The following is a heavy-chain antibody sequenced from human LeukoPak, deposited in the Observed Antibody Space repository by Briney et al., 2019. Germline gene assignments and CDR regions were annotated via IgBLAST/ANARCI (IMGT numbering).Heavy chain of an antibody. CDR2: INPNAGST. CDR3: AAPGASGFVGNFWSGPLDY. D-gene: IGHD3-3*01. J-gene: IGHJ4*02. Sequence: ASVKVSCRASGYTFTSHYMHWVRQAPGQGLESMGIINPNAGSTYYPQKFQGRVTMTRDTSTSTVYMELTSLRSDDTAVYYCAAPGASGFVGNFWSGPLDYWGQGTLVSVSS. V-gene: IGHV1-46*01. CDR1: GYTFTSHY.